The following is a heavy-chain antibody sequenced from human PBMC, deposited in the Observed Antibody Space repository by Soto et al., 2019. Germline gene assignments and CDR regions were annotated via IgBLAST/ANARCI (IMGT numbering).Heavy chain of an antibody. Sequence: EVQLLESAGGLVQPGGSLSLSCAASGFTFSSYAMRWVRQAPGKGLEWVSAINGSGGNTYYADSVKGRFTISRDNSKNTLFLQLDRLRAEDTAVYYCAICAGSGSYPDYWAQGTLVTASS. CDR2: INGSGGNT. CDR1: GFTFSSYA. D-gene: IGHD6-19*01. V-gene: IGHV3-23*01. J-gene: IGHJ4*02. CDR3: AICAGSGSYPDY.